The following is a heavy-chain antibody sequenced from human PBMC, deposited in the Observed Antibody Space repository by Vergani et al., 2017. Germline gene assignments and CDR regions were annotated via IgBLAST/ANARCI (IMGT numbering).Heavy chain of an antibody. CDR2: IRSKANSYAT. CDR3: ARPLAYCGGDCFKHDAFDI. J-gene: IGHJ3*02. CDR1: GFTFSGSA. D-gene: IGHD2-21*02. Sequence: VQLVESGGGVVQPGRSLRLSCAASGFTFSGSAMHWVRQASGKGLEWVGRIRSKANSYATAYAASVKGRFTISRDDSKNTAYLQMNSLRDEDTAVYYCARPLAYCGGDCFKHDAFDIWGQGTMVTVSS. V-gene: IGHV3-73*01.